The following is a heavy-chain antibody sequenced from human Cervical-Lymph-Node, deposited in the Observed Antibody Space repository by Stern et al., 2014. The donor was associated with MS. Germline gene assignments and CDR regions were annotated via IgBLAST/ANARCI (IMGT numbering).Heavy chain of an antibody. J-gene: IGHJ6*02. CDR2: ISYDGSHK. V-gene: IGHV3-30-3*01. Sequence: QVQLVQSGGGVVQPGGSLRLSCAASGFTFSSYSMHWVRQAPGKGLEWVAVISYDGSHKYYTDSVKGRFTISRDNSKNTLYLQMNSLRDEDTAVYYCARGGGSYIPPDVWGQGTTVTVSS. CDR1: GFTFSSYS. D-gene: IGHD1-26*01. CDR3: ARGGGSYIPPDV.